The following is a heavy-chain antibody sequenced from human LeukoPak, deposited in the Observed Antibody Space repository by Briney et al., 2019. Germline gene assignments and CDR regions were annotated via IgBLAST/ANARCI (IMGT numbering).Heavy chain of an antibody. CDR3: ARDWVFTTIFGVATAGEEWFDP. D-gene: IGHD3-3*01. Sequence: SETLSLTCTVSGGSISSHYWSWIRQPPGKGLEWLGYIDYSGSTNYNPSLKSRVTISVDTSKNQLSLKPSSVTAAVTAVYYCARDWVFTTIFGVATAGEEWFDPWGQGTLVTVSS. V-gene: IGHV4-59*11. CDR1: GGSISSHY. J-gene: IGHJ5*02. CDR2: IDYSGST.